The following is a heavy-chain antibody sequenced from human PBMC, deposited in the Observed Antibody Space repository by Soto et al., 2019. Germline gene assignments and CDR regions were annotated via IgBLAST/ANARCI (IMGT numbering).Heavy chain of an antibody. CDR1: GYTLTELS. Sequence: ASVKVSCKVSGYTLTELSMHWVRQAPGKGLEWMGGFDPEDGETIYAQKFQGRVTMTEDTSTDTAYMELSSLRSEDTAVYYCATVVGGGYGRGPAFDIWGQGTMVTVSS. J-gene: IGHJ3*02. CDR2: FDPEDGET. D-gene: IGHD5-12*01. CDR3: ATVVGGGYGRGPAFDI. V-gene: IGHV1-24*01.